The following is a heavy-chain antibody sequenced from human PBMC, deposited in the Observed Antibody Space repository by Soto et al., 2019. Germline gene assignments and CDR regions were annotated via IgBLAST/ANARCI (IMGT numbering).Heavy chain of an antibody. Sequence: EVQLVESGGGLVKPGGSLRLSCAASGFTFSSYSMNWVRQAPGKGLEWVSSISSSSTYIYYADSVKGRFTISRDNAKNSVYLQMNSLRAEDTAVYYCEREAYYFDTSGYSYWGQGTLVTVSS. J-gene: IGHJ4*02. V-gene: IGHV3-21*01. CDR1: GFTFSSYS. D-gene: IGHD3-22*01. CDR2: ISSSSTYI. CDR3: EREAYYFDTSGYSY.